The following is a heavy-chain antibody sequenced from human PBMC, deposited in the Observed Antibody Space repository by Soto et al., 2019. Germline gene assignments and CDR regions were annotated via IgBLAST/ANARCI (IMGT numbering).Heavy chain of an antibody. V-gene: IGHV1-18*01. CDR2: ISAHNGNT. Sequence: QVHRVQSGAEVKKPGASVKVSCKASGYTFTSYGITWVRQAPGQGLGWMGLISAHNGNTDYAQELQGRVIVTRDTSTSTAYMELRSLRSDDTAVYYCARGRYGDYWGQGALVTVSS. CDR1: GYTFTSYG. D-gene: IGHD1-1*01. CDR3: ARGRYGDY. J-gene: IGHJ4*02.